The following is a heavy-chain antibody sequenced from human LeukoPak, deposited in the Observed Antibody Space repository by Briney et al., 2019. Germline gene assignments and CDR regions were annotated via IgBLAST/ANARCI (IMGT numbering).Heavy chain of an antibody. D-gene: IGHD3-10*02. CDR2: ISDGGRAA. V-gene: IGHV3-7*03. CDR3: TRENYVPDS. CDR1: GFPFSSYW. J-gene: IGHJ5*02. Sequence: PGGSLRLSCVASGFPFSSYWMTWVRQAPGKGLEWVASISDGGRAAYYGDSVRGRFTISRDDARNSLFLQMNGLRADDTAVYYCTRENYVPDSWGQGTLVTVSS.